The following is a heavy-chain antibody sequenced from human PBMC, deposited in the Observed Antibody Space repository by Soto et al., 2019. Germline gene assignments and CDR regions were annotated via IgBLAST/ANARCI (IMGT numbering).Heavy chain of an antibody. Sequence: PSETLSLTCTVSGGSISSSSYYWGWIRQPPGKGLEWIGYIYYSGSTHYNPSLKSRVTISVDTTKNHFSLKLNSVTAADTAVYYCARGSSGSPYYFDYWGQGTLVTVSS. V-gene: IGHV4-31*03. D-gene: IGHD3-10*01. CDR3: ARGSSGSPYYFDY. CDR1: GGSISSSSYY. CDR2: IYYSGST. J-gene: IGHJ4*02.